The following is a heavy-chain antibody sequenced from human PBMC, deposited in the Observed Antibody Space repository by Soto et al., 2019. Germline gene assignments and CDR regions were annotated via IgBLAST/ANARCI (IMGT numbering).Heavy chain of an antibody. D-gene: IGHD3-22*01. CDR3: VRGGYFFND. CDR1: GFPFSSYW. Sequence: GGSLRLSCAASGFPFSSYWMRWVRQAPGKGLEWVANIKPDGSEKYYVDSVKGRFTISRDNAKTSLYLQMNSLRAEDSALYFCVRGGYFFNDWGQGTLVTVSS. CDR2: IKPDGSEK. V-gene: IGHV3-7*01. J-gene: IGHJ4*02.